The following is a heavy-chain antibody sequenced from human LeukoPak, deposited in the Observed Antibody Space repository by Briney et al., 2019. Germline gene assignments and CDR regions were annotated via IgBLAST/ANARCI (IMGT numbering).Heavy chain of an antibody. CDR2: INHSGST. CDR1: GGSFSGYY. CDR3: ARLPVLYYYYYGMDV. Sequence: SETLSLTCAVYGGSFSGYYWSWIRQPPGKGLEWIGEINHSGSTNYNPSLKSRVTISVVTSKNQFSLKLSSVTAADTAVYYCARLPVLYYYYYGMDVWGQGTTVTVSS. V-gene: IGHV4-34*01. J-gene: IGHJ6*02. D-gene: IGHD1-1*01.